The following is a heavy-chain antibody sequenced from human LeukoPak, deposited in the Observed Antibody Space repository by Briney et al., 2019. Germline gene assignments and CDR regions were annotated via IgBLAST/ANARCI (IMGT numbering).Heavy chain of an antibody. J-gene: IGHJ5*02. CDR2: INPNSGGT. V-gene: IGHV1-2*02. CDR1: GYTFTGYY. CDR3: ARGTGYYGSGSNNWFDP. D-gene: IGHD3-10*01. Sequence: ASVKVSCKASGYTFTGYYMHWVRQAPGQGLEWMGWINPNSGGTNYAQKFQGRVTMTRDTSISTAYMELSGLRSDDTAVYYCARGTGYYGSGSNNWFDPWGQGTLVTVSS.